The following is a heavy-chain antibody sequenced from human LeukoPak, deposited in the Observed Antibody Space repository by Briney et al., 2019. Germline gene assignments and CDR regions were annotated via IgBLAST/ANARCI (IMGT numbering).Heavy chain of an antibody. CDR3: AKEGAYPIITYDS. CDR2: IKRDGNEK. Sequence: QPGGSLRLSCAASWLTFIIYWMNWVRQAPGKGLEWVAKIKRDGNEKNYVDSVKGRFSISIDNAKNSLYLQMDSLRAEDTAVYYCAKEGAYPIITYDSWGQGALVTVSS. D-gene: IGHD3-10*01. CDR1: WLTFIIYW. J-gene: IGHJ5*01. V-gene: IGHV3-7*01.